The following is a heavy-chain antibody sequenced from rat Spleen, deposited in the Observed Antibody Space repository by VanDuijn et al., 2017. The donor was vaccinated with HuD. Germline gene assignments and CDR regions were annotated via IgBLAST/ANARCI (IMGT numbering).Heavy chain of an antibody. Sequence: EVQLVESGGGLVQPGRSMKVSCAALGFTFSNYYMAWVRQAPTKGLEWVASISTGGGTTYYRDSVKGRFTISRDNAKSTLYLQMDSLRSEDTATHYCTRHAYYDGYYHWYFDFWGPGTMVTVSS. V-gene: IGHV5-25*01. CDR1: GFTFSNYY. CDR2: ISTGGGTT. D-gene: IGHD1-12*03. J-gene: IGHJ1*01. CDR3: TRHAYYDGYYHWYFDF.